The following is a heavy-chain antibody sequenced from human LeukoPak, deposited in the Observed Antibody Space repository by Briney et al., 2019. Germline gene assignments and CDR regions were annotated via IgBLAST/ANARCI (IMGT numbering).Heavy chain of an antibody. Sequence: PGGSLRLSCAASGFTFSHYWMNWVRQAPGQGLEWVSYISSGSSSVYYADSVKGRFTISRDNAKNSLYLQMNSLRADDTAVYYCARPVDYNAGDYWGQGTLVTVSS. CDR2: ISSGSSSV. V-gene: IGHV3-48*04. J-gene: IGHJ4*02. CDR3: ARPVDYNAGDY. D-gene: IGHD5-12*01. CDR1: GFTFSHYW.